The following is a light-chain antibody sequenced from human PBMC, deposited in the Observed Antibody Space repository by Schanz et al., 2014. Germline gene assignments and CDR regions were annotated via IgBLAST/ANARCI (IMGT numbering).Light chain of an antibody. CDR1: QSVGSF. J-gene: IGKJ1*01. CDR3: QQYGSSPWT. Sequence: EIVLTQSPATLSLSPGERTTLSCRASQSVGSFLAWYQQKPGQAPRLLIYDASNRATGIPARFSGSGSGTYFTLTISSLEPEDFAVYYCQQYGSSPWTFGQGTKVEIK. V-gene: IGKV3-11*01. CDR2: DAS.